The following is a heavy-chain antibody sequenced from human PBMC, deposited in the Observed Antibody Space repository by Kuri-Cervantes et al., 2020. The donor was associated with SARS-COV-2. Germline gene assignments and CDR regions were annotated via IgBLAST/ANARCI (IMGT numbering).Heavy chain of an antibody. V-gene: IGHV4-39*01. D-gene: IGHD3-3*01. CDR1: GGSISSSSYY. CDR2: IYYSGST. Sequence: SETLSLTCTVSGGSISSSSYYWGWIRQPPGKGLEWIGSIYYSGSTYYNPSLKSRVTISVDTSKNQFSLKLSSVTAADTAVYYCARSRSVWFDPWGQGTLVTVSS. CDR3: ARSRSVWFDP. J-gene: IGHJ5*02.